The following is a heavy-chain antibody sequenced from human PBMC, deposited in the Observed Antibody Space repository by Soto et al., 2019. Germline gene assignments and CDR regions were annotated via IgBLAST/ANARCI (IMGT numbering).Heavy chain of an antibody. CDR2: ISGSGGST. CDR3: AKDQGSSWYEIDY. J-gene: IGHJ4*02. D-gene: IGHD6-13*01. Sequence: GGSLRLSCAASGFTFSNYAVTWVRQAPGKGLEWVSTISGSGGSTYYADSVKGRFTISRDNSKNTLYLQMNSLRAEDTAVYYCAKDQGSSWYEIDYWGQGTLVT. CDR1: GFTFSNYA. V-gene: IGHV3-23*01.